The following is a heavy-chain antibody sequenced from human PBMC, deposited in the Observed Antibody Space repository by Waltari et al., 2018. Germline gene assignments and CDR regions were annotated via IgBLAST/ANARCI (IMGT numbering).Heavy chain of an antibody. J-gene: IGHJ6*02. Sequence: EVQLVESGGGLVQPGGSLRLSCAASGFTFSSYWMSWVRQAPGKGLEWVANIKQDGSEKYYVDSVKGRVTSSRDNAKNSLYLQMNSRRAEDTAVYYCASTLSYYYYYYGMDVWGQGTTVTVSS. CDR2: IKQDGSEK. CDR1: GFTFSSYW. CDR3: ASTLSYYYYYYGMDV. D-gene: IGHD1-26*01. V-gene: IGHV3-7*01.